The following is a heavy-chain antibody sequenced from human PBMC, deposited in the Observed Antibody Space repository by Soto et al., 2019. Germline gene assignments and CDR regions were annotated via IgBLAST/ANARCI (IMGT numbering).Heavy chain of an antibody. D-gene: IGHD3-16*01. CDR1: GGSINDFAYY. CDR2: VYHNENT. Sequence: QLHLQESGPGLVRPSETLSLTCTVSGGSINDFAYYWGWIGQPPGKGLEWIGTVYHNENTYYNPSLKSRVTISVDTAKNQFSLNLRSVTAADTAIYFCARRERYYGSPGWFDPWGQGALVTVSS. J-gene: IGHJ5*02. V-gene: IGHV4-39*01. CDR3: ARRERYYGSPGWFDP.